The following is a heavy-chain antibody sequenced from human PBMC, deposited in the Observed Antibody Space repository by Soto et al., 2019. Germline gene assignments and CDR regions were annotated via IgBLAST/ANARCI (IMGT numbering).Heavy chain of an antibody. V-gene: IGHV1-69*02. Sequence: ASVKVSCKASGGTFSSYTISWVRQAPGQGLEWVGRIIPILGIANYAQKFQGRVTITAAKSTSTAYIELSSLRSEDTAVYYCAAPRDLSGYDFSSPQDFYYYYYMDVWGKGTTVTVSS. D-gene: IGHD5-12*01. CDR1: GGTFSSYT. CDR2: IIPILGIA. J-gene: IGHJ6*03. CDR3: AAPRDLSGYDFSSPQDFYYYYYMDV.